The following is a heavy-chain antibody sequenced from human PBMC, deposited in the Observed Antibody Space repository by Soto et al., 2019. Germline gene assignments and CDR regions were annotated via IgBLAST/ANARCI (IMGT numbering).Heavy chain of an antibody. CDR3: ARHQHYDFWSGLYYCGMDV. Sequence: TLSLTCSVSGGSMRSEGYYWSWIRQHPGKGLEWIGYIYYSGLTDYNPSLKSRLTISVDKSKNEFYLKMRSVTAADTAVYYCARHQHYDFWSGLYYCGMDVWGQGTTVTVSS. CDR1: GGSMRSEGYY. D-gene: IGHD3-3*01. J-gene: IGHJ6*02. V-gene: IGHV4-31*03. CDR2: IYYSGLT.